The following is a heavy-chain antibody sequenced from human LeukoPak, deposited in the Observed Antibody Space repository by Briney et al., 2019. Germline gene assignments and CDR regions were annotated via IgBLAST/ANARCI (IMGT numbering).Heavy chain of an antibody. CDR1: GYTFTSYG. D-gene: IGHD2-2*02. V-gene: IGHV1-18*01. CDR3: ARALAVVPAGIRIPLVDY. CDR2: ISAYNGNT. Sequence: VASVKVSCKASGYTFTSYGISWVRQAPGQGLEWMGWISAYNGNTNYAQKLQGRVTMTTDTSTSTAYMELRSLRSDDTAVYYCARALAVVPAGIRIPLVDYWGQGTLVTVSS. J-gene: IGHJ4*02.